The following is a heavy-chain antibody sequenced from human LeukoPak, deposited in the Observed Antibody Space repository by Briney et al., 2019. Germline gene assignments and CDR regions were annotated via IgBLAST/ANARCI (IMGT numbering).Heavy chain of an antibody. V-gene: IGHV3-30*12. CDR2: IIYDGSNK. Sequence: GGSLRLSCAASGFTFSSYGMHWVRQAPGKGLEWVAFIIYDGSNKYYADSVKGRFTISRDNSRNTLYLQMNSLRAGDTAVYYCARLLAYGSGAEAFDYWGQGTLVTVSS. CDR3: ARLLAYGSGAEAFDY. D-gene: IGHD3-10*01. J-gene: IGHJ4*02. CDR1: GFTFSSYG.